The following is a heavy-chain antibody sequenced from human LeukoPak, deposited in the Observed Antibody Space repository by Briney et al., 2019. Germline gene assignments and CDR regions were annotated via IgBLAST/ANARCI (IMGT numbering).Heavy chain of an antibody. D-gene: IGHD4/OR15-4a*01. CDR3: AKVSLNMVNDAFDI. CDR2: ISNSGGTT. J-gene: IGHJ3*02. V-gene: IGHV3-23*01. CDR1: GFTFSSYA. Sequence: PGGSLRLSCAASGFTFSSYAMSWVRQAPGKGLEWVSTISNSGGTTYYADSVKGRFTISRDDSENTLYLQMNGLRAEDTAMYYCAKVSLNMVNDAFDIWGQGTMVSVSS.